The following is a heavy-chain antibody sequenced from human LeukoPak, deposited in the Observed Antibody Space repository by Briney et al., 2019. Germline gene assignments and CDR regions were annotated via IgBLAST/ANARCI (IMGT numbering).Heavy chain of an antibody. D-gene: IGHD5-18*01. CDR3: AKGNGYSYGRYYFDY. CDR1: GFTFSSYG. Sequence: GGSLRLSCAASGFTFSSYGMHWVRQAPGKGLEWVSAITASGGNTYYADSVKGRFTISRDNSKNTLYLQVNSLRAEDTAVYYCAKGNGYSYGRYYFDYWGQGTLVTVSS. V-gene: IGHV3-23*01. CDR2: ITASGGNT. J-gene: IGHJ4*02.